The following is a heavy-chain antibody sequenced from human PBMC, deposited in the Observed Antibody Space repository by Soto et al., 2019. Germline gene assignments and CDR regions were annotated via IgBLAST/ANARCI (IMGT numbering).Heavy chain of an antibody. D-gene: IGHD2-2*01. Sequence: PGGSLRLSCISSVFTFSDYYMSCIRQAPGKGLEWVSYIGSGSSYTKYADSVKGRFTISRDNAKNSLYLQMNSLRAEDTAVYYCARDGSRYCSTTSCISGYSYYGMDVWGQGTTVTVS. J-gene: IGHJ6*02. CDR1: VFTFSDYY. V-gene: IGHV3-11*06. CDR2: IGSGSSYT. CDR3: ARDGSRYCSTTSCISGYSYYGMDV.